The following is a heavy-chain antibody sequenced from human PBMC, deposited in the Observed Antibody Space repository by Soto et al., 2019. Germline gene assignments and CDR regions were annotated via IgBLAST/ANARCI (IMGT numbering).Heavy chain of an antibody. D-gene: IGHD4-17*01. J-gene: IGHJ4*02. CDR2: INPNSGGT. Sequence: ASVKVSCKASGYTFTGYYMHWVRQAPGQGLEWMGWINPNSGGTNYAQKFQGWVTMTRDTSISTAYMELSRLRSDDTAVYYCAREGYYGDYVFDYWGQGALVTVSS. CDR3: AREGYYGDYVFDY. CDR1: GYTFTGYY. V-gene: IGHV1-2*04.